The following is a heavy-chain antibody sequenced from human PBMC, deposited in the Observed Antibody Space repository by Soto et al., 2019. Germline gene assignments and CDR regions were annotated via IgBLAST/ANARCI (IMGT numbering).Heavy chain of an antibody. J-gene: IGHJ3*02. Sequence: GGSLRLSCAASGFTFSSYAIHWVRQAPGKGLEWVAVISYDGSKKYYADSVKGRFTISRDNSKNTLYLQMNSLRAEDTAVYYCARAFGIAAAGIDKDAFDIWGQGTMVTVS. D-gene: IGHD6-13*01. CDR1: GFTFSSYA. V-gene: IGHV3-30-3*01. CDR2: ISYDGSKK. CDR3: ARAFGIAAAGIDKDAFDI.